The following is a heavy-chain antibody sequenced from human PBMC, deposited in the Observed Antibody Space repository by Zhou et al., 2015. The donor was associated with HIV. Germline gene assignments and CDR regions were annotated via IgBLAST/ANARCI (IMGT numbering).Heavy chain of an antibody. CDR2: INPDSGDT. V-gene: IGHV1-2*02. D-gene: IGHD2-15*01. Sequence: QVQLVQSGAEVKKPGASVRVSCKTSGYTFGSYGINWVRLAPGQGLEWMGWINPDSGDTNYAQNFQGRVTMTRDTSITTAYMKLSRLKSDDTAVYYCARDRPRSGGGTYPYYWGQGSLVTVSS. CDR3: ARDRPRSGGGTYPYY. J-gene: IGHJ4*02. CDR1: GYTFGSYG.